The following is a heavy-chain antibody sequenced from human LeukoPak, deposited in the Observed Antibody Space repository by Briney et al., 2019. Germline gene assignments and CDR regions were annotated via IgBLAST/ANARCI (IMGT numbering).Heavy chain of an antibody. V-gene: IGHV4-39*07. J-gene: IGHJ5*02. CDR3: ARAVRLRWVWFDP. Sequence: SETLSLTCTVSGGSISSSSYYWGWVRQPPGKGLEWIGSIYYSGSTYYNPSLKSRVTISVDTSKNQFSLKLSSVTAADTAVYYCARAVRLRWVWFDPWGQGTLVTVSS. CDR1: GGSISSSSYY. D-gene: IGHD2-2*01. CDR2: IYYSGST.